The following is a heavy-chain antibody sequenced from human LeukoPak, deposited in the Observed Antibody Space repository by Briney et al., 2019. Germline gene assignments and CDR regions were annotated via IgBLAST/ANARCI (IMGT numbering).Heavy chain of an antibody. V-gene: IGHV4-39*01. Sequence: KTSETLSLTCTVSGGSISSSSYYWGWIRQPPGKGLEWIGSIYYSGSTYYNPSLKSRVTISVDTSKNQFSLKLSSVTAADTAVYYCAMPYCSGGSCYPDAFDIWGQGTMVTVSS. CDR2: IYYSGST. CDR1: GGSISSSSYY. J-gene: IGHJ3*02. D-gene: IGHD2-15*01. CDR3: AMPYCSGGSCYPDAFDI.